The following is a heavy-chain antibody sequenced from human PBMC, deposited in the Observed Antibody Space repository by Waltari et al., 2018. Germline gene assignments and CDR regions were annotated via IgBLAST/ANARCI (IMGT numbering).Heavy chain of an antibody. Sequence: QLQLQESGPGLVTPSGTLSLTCVVSGDSISSASYYWTWIRQPPGKGLGWIGSIYYCGATVYRPALEGRVTISLDTPNNNFSLKLTSVTTADTAVYYCARPIGNAFDVWGQGTLVAVSS. J-gene: IGHJ3*01. CDR1: GDSISSASYY. V-gene: IGHV4-39*01. D-gene: IGHD1-26*01. CDR3: ARPIGNAFDV. CDR2: IYYCGAT.